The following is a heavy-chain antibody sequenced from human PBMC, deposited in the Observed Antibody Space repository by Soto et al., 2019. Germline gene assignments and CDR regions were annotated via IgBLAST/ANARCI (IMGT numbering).Heavy chain of an antibody. J-gene: IGHJ2*01. CDR1: GFTFSSYG. D-gene: IGHD5-18*01. V-gene: IGHV3-33*01. Sequence: QVQLVESGGGVVQPGRSLRLSCAASGFTFSSYGMHWVRQAPGKGLEWVAVIWYDGSNKYYADSVKGRFTISRDNSKNTLYLQMNSLRAEDTAVYYCARGRQLFELGNFDLWGRGTLVTVSS. CDR2: IWYDGSNK. CDR3: ARGRQLFELGNFDL.